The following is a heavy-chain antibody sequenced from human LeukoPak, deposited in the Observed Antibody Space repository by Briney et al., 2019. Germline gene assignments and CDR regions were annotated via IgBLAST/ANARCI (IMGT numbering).Heavy chain of an antibody. J-gene: IGHJ3*02. CDR1: GYSFTSYW. Sequence: GESLKISCKGSGYSFTSYWIGWVRQMPGKGLEWMGIIYPGDSDTRNSPSFQGQVTISADKSINTAYLQRSSLKASDTAMYYCVRSGPDTFDIWGQGTMVTVSS. D-gene: IGHD3-10*01. CDR3: VRSGPDTFDI. V-gene: IGHV5-51*01. CDR2: IYPGDSDT.